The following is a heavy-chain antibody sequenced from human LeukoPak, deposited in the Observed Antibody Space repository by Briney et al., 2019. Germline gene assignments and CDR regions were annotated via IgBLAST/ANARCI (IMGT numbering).Heavy chain of an antibody. D-gene: IGHD1-7*01. CDR3: AREGYNWNSADS. J-gene: IGHJ4*02. V-gene: IGHV4-4*07. CDR2: IYTSGSA. CDR1: GGSISSYY. Sequence: PSETLSLTCTVSGGSISSYYWSWIRQPAGKGLEWIGRIYTSGSANYNPPLKSRVTMSVDTSKNQFSLKLSSVTAADTAVYYCAREGYNWNSADSWGQGTLVTVSS.